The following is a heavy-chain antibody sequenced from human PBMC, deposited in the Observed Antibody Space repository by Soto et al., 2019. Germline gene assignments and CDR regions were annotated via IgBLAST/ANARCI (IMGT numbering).Heavy chain of an antibody. CDR1: GGSIGSYY. Sequence: PSETLSLTCTVSGGSIGSYYWSWIRQPSGKGLEWIGRIYTSGSTNYNPSLKSRVTMSVDTSKNQFPLKLSSVTAADTAVYYCARDLKFGQADYWGQGTQVTVSS. J-gene: IGHJ4*02. V-gene: IGHV4-4*07. CDR2: IYTSGST. D-gene: IGHD3-10*01. CDR3: ARDLKFGQADY.